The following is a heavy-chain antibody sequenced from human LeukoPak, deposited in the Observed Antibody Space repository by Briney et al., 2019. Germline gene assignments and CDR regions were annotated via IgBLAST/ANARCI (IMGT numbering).Heavy chain of an antibody. CDR3: ARGGSPIYYYMDV. CDR2: INPNSGGT. J-gene: IGHJ6*03. D-gene: IGHD2-2*01. Sequence: GASVKVSCKASGYTFTGYFMHWVRQAPGQGLEWMGWINPNSGGTNFAQKFQGRVTMARDTSISTAYMELSRLRSDDTAVYYCARGGSPIYYYMDVWGKGTTVTISS. V-gene: IGHV1-2*02. CDR1: GYTFTGYF.